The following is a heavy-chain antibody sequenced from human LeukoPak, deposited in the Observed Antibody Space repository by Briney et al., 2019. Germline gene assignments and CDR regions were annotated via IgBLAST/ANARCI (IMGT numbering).Heavy chain of an antibody. J-gene: IGHJ4*02. V-gene: IGHV3-30*18. CDR3: AKSKGLVVVGGTFDY. Sequence: QPGRSLRLSCAASGFTFSSYGMHWVRQAPGKGLEWVVVISYDGSHKYYAESVKGRFTISRDNSKNTLYLQMNSLRAEDTAVYYCAKSKGLVVVGGTFDYWGLGTLVTVSS. CDR1: GFTFSSYG. D-gene: IGHD2-15*01. CDR2: ISYDGSHK.